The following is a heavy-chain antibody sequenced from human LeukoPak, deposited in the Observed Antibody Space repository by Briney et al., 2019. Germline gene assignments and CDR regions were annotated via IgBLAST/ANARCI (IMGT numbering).Heavy chain of an antibody. CDR1: GGSISSYY. CDR2: ISYSGST. Sequence: RPSETLSLTCTVSGGSISSYYWSWIRQPPGKGLEWIGCISYSGSTNYNPSLKSRVTISLDTFKNQFSLRLSSVTAADTAVYYCAREKDDYYYFDYWGQGTLVTVSP. V-gene: IGHV4-59*01. D-gene: IGHD4-11*01. J-gene: IGHJ4*02. CDR3: AREKDDYYYFDY.